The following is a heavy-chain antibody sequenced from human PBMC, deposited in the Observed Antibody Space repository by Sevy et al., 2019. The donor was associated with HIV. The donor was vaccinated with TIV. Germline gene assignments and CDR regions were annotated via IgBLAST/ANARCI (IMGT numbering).Heavy chain of an antibody. D-gene: IGHD3-22*01. V-gene: IGHV4-59*01. J-gene: IGHJ3*02. CDR3: ARAGYYDSSGYYSPDAFDI. CDR2: IYYSGST. Sequence: SETLSITCTVSGGSISSYYWSWIRQPPGKGLEWIGYIYYSGSTNYNPSLKSRVTISVDTSKNQFSLKLSSVTAADTAVYYCARAGYYDSSGYYSPDAFDIWGQGTMVTVSS. CDR1: GGSISSYY.